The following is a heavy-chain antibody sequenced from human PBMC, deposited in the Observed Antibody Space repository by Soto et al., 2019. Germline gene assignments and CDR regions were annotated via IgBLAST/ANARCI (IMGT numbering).Heavy chain of an antibody. CDR3: ARGSSGWYWKNYFDY. Sequence: ASVKVSCKASGYTFASYAMQWVRQAPGQRLEWMGWINAGNGNTKYSQKFQGRVTITRDTSASTAYMELSSLRSEDTAVYYCARGSSGWYWKNYFDYWGQGTLVTVSS. CDR1: GYTFASYA. CDR2: INAGNGNT. J-gene: IGHJ4*02. V-gene: IGHV1-3*01. D-gene: IGHD6-19*01.